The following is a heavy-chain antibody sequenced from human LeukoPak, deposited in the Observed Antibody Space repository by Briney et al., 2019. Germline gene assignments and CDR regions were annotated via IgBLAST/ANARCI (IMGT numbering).Heavy chain of an antibody. CDR2: IREDGSEK. Sequence: GGSLRLSCAASGFTFSSSWMTWVRQAPGKGLEWVASIREDGSEKTSVDSVKGRFTISRDNAKNSLYLQMDSLRAEDTAVYYCARDWRLDWFDPWGQGTLVTVSS. J-gene: IGHJ5*02. D-gene: IGHD3-3*01. CDR1: GFTFSSSW. CDR3: ARDWRLDWFDP. V-gene: IGHV3-7*01.